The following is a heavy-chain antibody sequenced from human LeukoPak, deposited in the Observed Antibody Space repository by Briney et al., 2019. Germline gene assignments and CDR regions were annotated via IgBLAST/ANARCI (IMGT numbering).Heavy chain of an antibody. CDR3: ARIPYSSYFDY. CDR2: INHSGST. CDR1: GGSFSGYY. V-gene: IGHV4-34*01. J-gene: IGHJ4*02. D-gene: IGHD6-13*01. Sequence: PSETLSLTCAVYGGSFSGYYWSWIRQPPGKGLEWIGEINHSGSTNYNPSLKSRVTISVDTSKNQFSLKLSSVTAADTAVYYCARIPYSSYFDYWGQGTLVTVSS.